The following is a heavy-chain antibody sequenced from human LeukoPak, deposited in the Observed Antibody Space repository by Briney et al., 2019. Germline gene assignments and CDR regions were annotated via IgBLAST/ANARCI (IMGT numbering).Heavy chain of an antibody. V-gene: IGHV4-30-2*01. CDR3: ARVSWIQLWFDAFDT. D-gene: IGHD5-18*01. CDR1: GGSIGSGGYS. J-gene: IGHJ3*02. CDR2: IYHSGST. Sequence: PSQTLSLTCAVSGGSIGSGGYSRSWIRQPPGKGLEWIGYIYHSGSTYYNPSLKSRVTISVDRSKNQFSLKLSSVTAADTAVYYCARVSWIQLWFDAFDTWGRGTMVTVSS.